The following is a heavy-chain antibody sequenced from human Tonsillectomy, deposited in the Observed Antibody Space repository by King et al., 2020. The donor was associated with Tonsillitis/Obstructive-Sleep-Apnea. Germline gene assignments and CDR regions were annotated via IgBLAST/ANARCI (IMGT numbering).Heavy chain of an antibody. CDR1: GFTFSSYA. CDR2: ISVSGGGT. J-gene: IGHJ6*03. V-gene: IGHV3-23*04. D-gene: IGHD3-3*01. CDR3: AKDPSTYYDFWSGYYPYYYYYYMDV. Sequence: VQLVESGGGLVQPGGSLRLSSAASGFTFSSYAMSWVRQAPGKGLEWGSAISVSGGGTYYADSVKRRFTIPRDNSKNTLYLQMNSLRAEETAVYYCAKDPSTYYDFWSGYYPYYYYYYMDVWGKGTTVTVSS.